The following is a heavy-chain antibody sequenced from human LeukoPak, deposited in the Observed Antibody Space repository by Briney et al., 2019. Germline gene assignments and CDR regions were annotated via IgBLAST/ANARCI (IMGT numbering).Heavy chain of an antibody. CDR3: ASGGYSGSYYAYYYYYMDV. CDR1: GGSISSYY. J-gene: IGHJ6*03. Sequence: PSETLSLTCTVSGGSISSYYWSWIRQPAGKGLEWIGRIYTSGSTNYNPSLKSRVTISVDTSKNQFSLKLSSVTAADTAVYYCASGGYSGSYYAYYYYYMDVWGKGTTVTVSS. V-gene: IGHV4-4*07. CDR2: IYTSGST. D-gene: IGHD1-26*01.